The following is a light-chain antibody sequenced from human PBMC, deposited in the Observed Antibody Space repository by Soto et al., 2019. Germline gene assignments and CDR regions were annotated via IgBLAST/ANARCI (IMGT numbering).Light chain of an antibody. CDR1: QRMSAW. CDR2: DAS. Sequence: DIQMTQSPTTLSASVGDRVIITCRASQRMSAWLAWYQQKPGKAPKLLIYDASSLENGVPSSFSGSGSGTESTLTISSLQPDDFATYYCQQYDTYPWTFGQGTKVDIK. V-gene: IGKV1-5*01. CDR3: QQYDTYPWT. J-gene: IGKJ1*01.